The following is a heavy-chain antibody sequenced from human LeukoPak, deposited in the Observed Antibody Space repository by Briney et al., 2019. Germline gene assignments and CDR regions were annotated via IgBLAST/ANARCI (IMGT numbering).Heavy chain of an antibody. D-gene: IGHD2-2*01. CDR1: GVSVISYY. CDR2: IYSSGST. CDR3: ARDLPSAYCSSTTCYLNWFDP. V-gene: IGHV4-4*07. Sequence: SETLSLTCTVSGVSVISYYWSWIRQPAGKGLEWIGRIYSSGSTNYNPSLKSRVTMSVDTSKNQFSLSLTSVTAADTAVYYCARDLPSAYCSSTTCYLNWFDPWGQGTLVTVSS. J-gene: IGHJ5*02.